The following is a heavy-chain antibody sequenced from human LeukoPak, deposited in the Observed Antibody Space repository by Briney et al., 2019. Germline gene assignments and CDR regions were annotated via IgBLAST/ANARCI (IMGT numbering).Heavy chain of an antibody. CDR1: GYTFTSYG. CDR3: ARGGYQGMTTVVTVSDY. CDR2: TSAYNGNT. J-gene: IGHJ4*02. V-gene: IGHV1-18*01. D-gene: IGHD4-23*01. Sequence: ASVKVSCKASGYTFTSYGISWVRQAPGQGLEWMGWTSAYNGNTNYAQKLQGRVTMTTDTSTSTAYMELRSLRSDDTAVYYCARGGYQGMTTVVTVSDYWGQGTLVTVSS.